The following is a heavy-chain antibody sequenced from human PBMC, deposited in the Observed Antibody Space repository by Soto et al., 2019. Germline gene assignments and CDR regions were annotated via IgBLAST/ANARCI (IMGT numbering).Heavy chain of an antibody. J-gene: IGHJ4*02. D-gene: IGHD6-19*01. CDR3: ARGKGIGWYESSDY. CDR1: GFTVSISY. Sequence: EVQLVESGGGLIQPGESLRLSCAASGFTVSISYMSWVRQAPGKGLEWVSTIYRDGSTYYADSVEGRFTISRDNSKNTLYLKMNSLRAEDTATYYCARGKGIGWYESSDYWGQGPGVTVSS. CDR2: IYRDGST. V-gene: IGHV3-53*01.